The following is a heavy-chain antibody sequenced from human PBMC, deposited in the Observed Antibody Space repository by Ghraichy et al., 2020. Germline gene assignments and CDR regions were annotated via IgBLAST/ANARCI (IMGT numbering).Heavy chain of an antibody. J-gene: IGHJ4*02. Sequence: SETLSLTCTVSGGSISSYYWSWIRQPPGKGLEWIGYIYYSGSTNYNPSLKSRVTISVDTSKNQFSLKLSSVTAADTAVYYCARVSGTSALGYWGQGTLVTDSS. D-gene: IGHD1-1*01. CDR1: GGSISSYY. CDR3: ARVSGTSALGY. V-gene: IGHV4-59*01. CDR2: IYYSGST.